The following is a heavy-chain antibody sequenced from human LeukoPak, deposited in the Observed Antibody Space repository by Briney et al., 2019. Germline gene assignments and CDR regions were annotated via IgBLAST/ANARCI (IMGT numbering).Heavy chain of an antibody. CDR2: ISSSSSYI. V-gene: IGHV3-21*01. J-gene: IGHJ5*02. D-gene: IGHD6-13*01. Sequence: SGGSLRLSCAASGFTFSSYSMNWVRQAPGKGLEWVSSISSSSSYIYYADSVKGRFTISRDNAKNSLYLQMNSLRAEDTAVYYCAREPRQIAAAKINWFDPWGQGTLVTVSS. CDR3: AREPRQIAAAKINWFDP. CDR1: GFTFSSYS.